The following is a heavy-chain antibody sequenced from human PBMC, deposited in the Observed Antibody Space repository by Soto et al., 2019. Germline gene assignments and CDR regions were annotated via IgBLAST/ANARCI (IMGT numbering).Heavy chain of an antibody. CDR2: IYHSGST. Sequence: QLQLQESGSGLVKPSQTLSLTCAVSGGSISSGGYSWSWIRQPPGKGLEWIGYIYHSGSTYYNPSLKSRVTISVDRSKNQFSLKLSSVTAADTAVYYCARRGAVEWLLGGDWFDPWGQGTLVTVSS. CDR3: ARRGAVEWLLGGDWFDP. V-gene: IGHV4-30-2*01. CDR1: GGSISSGGYS. J-gene: IGHJ5*02. D-gene: IGHD3-3*01.